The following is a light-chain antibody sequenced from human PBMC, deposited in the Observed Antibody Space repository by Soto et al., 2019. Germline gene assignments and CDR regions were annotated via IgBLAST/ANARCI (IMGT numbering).Light chain of an antibody. Sequence: EIVMTQSPATLSVSPGERATLSCRASQSVSSNLAWYQQKPGQAPRLLIYGASTRATGIPARFSGSGSGTEFTLTISSLQSEDFAVYYCQPYNNWPPGPFGQGTKVEIK. J-gene: IGKJ1*01. CDR2: GAS. V-gene: IGKV3-15*01. CDR1: QSVSSN. CDR3: QPYNNWPPGP.